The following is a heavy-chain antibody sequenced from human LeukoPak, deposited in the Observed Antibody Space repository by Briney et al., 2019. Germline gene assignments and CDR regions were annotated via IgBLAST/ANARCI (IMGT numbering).Heavy chain of an antibody. CDR2: IIPIFGTA. V-gene: IGHV1-69*13. J-gene: IGHJ4*02. CDR1: GGTFSSYA. Sequence: ASVKVSCKASGGTFSSYAISWVRQAPGQGLEWMGGIIPIFGTANYAQKFQGRVTITADESTSTAYMELSSLRSEDTAVYYCARVLGCSSTSCYTGYFDYWGQGTLVTVSS. CDR3: ARVLGCSSTSCYTGYFDY. D-gene: IGHD2-2*02.